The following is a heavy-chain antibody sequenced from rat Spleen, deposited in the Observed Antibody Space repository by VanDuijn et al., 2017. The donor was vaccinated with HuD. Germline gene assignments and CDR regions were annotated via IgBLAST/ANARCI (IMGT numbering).Heavy chain of an antibody. Sequence: QVQLKESGPGLVQPSQTVSLTCTVSGFSLSRHGVIWVRQPPGKGLEWMGRIQNGGNTDYNSALKSRLSISRDTSKSQVFLEMNSLQTEDIATYYCVREWGHNNSGYFDHWGHGVMVTVSS. D-gene: IGHD1-10*01. CDR2: IQNGGNT. CDR3: VREWGHNNSGYFDH. CDR1: GFSLSRHG. V-gene: IGHV2S1*01. J-gene: IGHJ2*01.